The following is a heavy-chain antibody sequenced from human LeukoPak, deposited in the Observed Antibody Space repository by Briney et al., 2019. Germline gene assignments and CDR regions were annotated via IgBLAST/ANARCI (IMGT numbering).Heavy chain of an antibody. V-gene: IGHV5-51*01. Sequence: GESLKISCKGSGSIFTSYWIGWVRQLPGKGLEWMGIIYPGDSDTRYSPSFQGQVTISADKSISTAYLQWSSLKASDTAMYYCARHRYPGDYYDSSGYYLDYWGQGTLVTVSS. CDR2: IYPGDSDT. CDR3: ARHRYPGDYYDSSGYYLDY. CDR1: GSIFTSYW. J-gene: IGHJ4*02. D-gene: IGHD3-22*01.